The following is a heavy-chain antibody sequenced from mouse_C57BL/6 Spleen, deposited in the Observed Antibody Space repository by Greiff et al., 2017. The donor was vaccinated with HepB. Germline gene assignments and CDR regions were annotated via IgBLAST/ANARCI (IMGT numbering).Heavy chain of an antibody. Sequence: VQLQQPGAELVRPGSSVKLSCKASGYTFTSYWMDWVKQSPGQGLEWIGNIYPSDSETHYNQKFKDKATLTVYKSSSTAYMQLSSLTSEDSAVYYGARSYYGSSLDYWGEGTTLTVSS. D-gene: IGHD1-1*01. J-gene: IGHJ2*01. V-gene: IGHV1-61*01. CDR3: ARSYYGSSLDY. CDR1: GYTFTSYW. CDR2: IYPSDSET.